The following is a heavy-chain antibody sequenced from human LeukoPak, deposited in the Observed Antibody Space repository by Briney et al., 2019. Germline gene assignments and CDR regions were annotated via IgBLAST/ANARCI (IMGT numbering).Heavy chain of an antibody. D-gene: IGHD5-18*01. CDR1: GFTFSSYA. V-gene: IGHV3-30-3*01. J-gene: IGHJ4*02. CDR2: ISYDGSNK. Sequence: GRSLRLSCAASGFTFSSYAMHWVRQAPGKGLEWVAVISYDGSNKYYADSVKGRFTISRDNAKNTLYLQMNSLTDEDTAVYFCVRPPEGYTFGDRWGQGSLVTVSS. CDR3: VRPPEGYTFGDR.